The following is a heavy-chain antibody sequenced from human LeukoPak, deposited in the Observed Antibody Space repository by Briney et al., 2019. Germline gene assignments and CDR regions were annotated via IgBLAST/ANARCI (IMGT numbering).Heavy chain of an antibody. Sequence: ASVKVSFKAPGYTFIGYYMHWVRQAPGQGLEWMGWINPDSGGTSYAQKFQGRLTMTRDTSISTAYMELTSLRSDDTALYYCARGGKTRATEGTWFDPWGQGTLVTVSS. CDR3: ARGGKTRATEGTWFDP. J-gene: IGHJ5*02. V-gene: IGHV1-2*02. D-gene: IGHD1-7*01. CDR1: GYTFIGYY. CDR2: INPDSGGT.